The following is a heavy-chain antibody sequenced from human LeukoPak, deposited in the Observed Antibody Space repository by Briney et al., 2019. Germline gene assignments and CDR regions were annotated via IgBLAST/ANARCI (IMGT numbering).Heavy chain of an antibody. J-gene: IGHJ4*02. CDR1: GGSISNYY. CDR2: INHSGST. V-gene: IGHV4-34*01. Sequence: SETLSLTCTVSGGSISNYYWSWIRQPPGKGLEWIGEINHSGSTNYNPSLKSRVTISVDTSKNQFSLKLSSVTAADTAVYYCARRANYYDYVWGSYRHNDYWGQGTLVTVSS. D-gene: IGHD3-16*02. CDR3: ARRANYYDYVWGSYRHNDY.